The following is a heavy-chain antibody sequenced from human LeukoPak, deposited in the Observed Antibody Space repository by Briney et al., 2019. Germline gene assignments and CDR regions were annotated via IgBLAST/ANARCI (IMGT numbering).Heavy chain of an antibody. J-gene: IGHJ4*02. V-gene: IGHV3-7*01. Sequence: GGSLRLSCAAFGFSFSAYWMTWVRQAPGTGLEWVANINPAGTETYYVDPVKGRFTISRDNAKNLLHLQMNSLRAEDTAVYYCARFGYVAAVDLWGQGTLVTVSS. D-gene: IGHD2-15*01. CDR1: GFSFSAYW. CDR2: INPAGTET. CDR3: ARFGYVAAVDL.